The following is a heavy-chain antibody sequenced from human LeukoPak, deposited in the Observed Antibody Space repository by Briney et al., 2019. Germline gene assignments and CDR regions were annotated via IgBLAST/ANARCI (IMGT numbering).Heavy chain of an antibody. D-gene: IGHD3-9*01. CDR3: AGATAPSHYYYGMDV. V-gene: IGHV3-53*01. CDR2: IYSGGST. Sequence: GGSLRLSCAASGFTVSSNYMSWVRQAPGKGLEWVSVIYSGGSTYYADSVKGRFTISRDNSKNTLYLQMNSLRAEDTAVYYCAGATAPSHYYYGMDVWGQGTTVTVSS. CDR1: GFTVSSNY. J-gene: IGHJ6*02.